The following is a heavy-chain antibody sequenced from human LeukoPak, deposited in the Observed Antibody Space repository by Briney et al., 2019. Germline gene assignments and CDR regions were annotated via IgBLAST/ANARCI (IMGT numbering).Heavy chain of an antibody. CDR1: GFTFSSYD. J-gene: IGHJ4*02. Sequence: PGGSLRLSCAASGFTFSSYDMHWVRQAPGKGLEWVSYISSSSSTIYYADSVKGRFTISRDNAKNSLYLQMNSLRDEDTAVYYCARDPLYYYDSSGQAFDYWGQGTLVTVSS. V-gene: IGHV3-48*02. CDR3: ARDPLYYYDSSGQAFDY. D-gene: IGHD3-22*01. CDR2: ISSSSSTI.